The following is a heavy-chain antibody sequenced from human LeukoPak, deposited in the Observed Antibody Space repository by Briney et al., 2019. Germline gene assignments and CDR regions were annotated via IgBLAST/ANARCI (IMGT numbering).Heavy chain of an antibody. CDR2: VYHSGSS. D-gene: IGHD1-26*01. J-gene: IGHJ4*02. CDR1: GYSISSGYY. Sequence: SETLSLTCTVSGYSISSGYYWGWIRQPPGKGLEWIGTVYHSGSSYYNASLKSRVTISVDTSRNHLSLKLSSVTAADTAVYYCARDRAEWGAPKCYFDYWGQGTLVTVSS. CDR3: ARDRAEWGAPKCYFDY. V-gene: IGHV4-38-2*02.